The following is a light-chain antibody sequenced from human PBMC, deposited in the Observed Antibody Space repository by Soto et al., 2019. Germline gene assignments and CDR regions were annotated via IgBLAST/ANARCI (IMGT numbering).Light chain of an antibody. J-gene: IGKJ5*01. CDR3: QQYDNSLA. CDR2: AES. CDR1: QGVNSNS. V-gene: IGKV3-20*01. Sequence: VLTQCPGTLSLSPGERCTLSCLASQGVNSNSLSGYQRKPGQAPRLLICAESSRATSIPDRFSGSGSGTDFTLTISRLEPEDFAVYYCQQYDNSLAVGPVTRLEIK.